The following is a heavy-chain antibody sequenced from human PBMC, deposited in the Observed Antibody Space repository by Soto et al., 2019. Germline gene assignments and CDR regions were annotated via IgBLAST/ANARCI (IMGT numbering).Heavy chain of an antibody. D-gene: IGHD6-13*01. Sequence: GASVKVSCKASGFTFTSSAVQWVRQAPGQGLEWMGGIIPIFGTANYAQKFQGRVTITADESTSTAYMELSSLRSEDTAVYYCARTTAAASNYYYYYGMDVWGQGTTVTVS. CDR3: ARTTAAASNYYYYYGMDV. CDR1: GFTFTSSA. J-gene: IGHJ6*02. V-gene: IGHV1-69*13. CDR2: IIPIFGTA.